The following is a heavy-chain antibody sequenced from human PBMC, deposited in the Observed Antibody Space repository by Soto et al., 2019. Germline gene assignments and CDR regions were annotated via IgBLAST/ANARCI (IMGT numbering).Heavy chain of an antibody. D-gene: IGHD3-16*01. Sequence: QVQLQESGPGLVKPSETLSLSCSVSGGSISGHYWGWVRQPPGKGLEWIGYMYYSGSTHYNPSLKSRVTVSVDTSKHHFSLRLSSGTAADTAVYYCARGPYYDLIWNYYYMDVWGKRTTVTVSS. V-gene: IGHV4-59*08. CDR1: GGSISGHY. J-gene: IGHJ6*03. CDR2: MYYSGST. CDR3: ARGPYYDLIWNYYYMDV.